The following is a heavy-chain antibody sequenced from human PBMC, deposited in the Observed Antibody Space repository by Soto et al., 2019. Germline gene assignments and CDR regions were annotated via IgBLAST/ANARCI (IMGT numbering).Heavy chain of an antibody. J-gene: IGHJ6*03. V-gene: IGHV3-23*01. CDR1: GFTFSSYA. CDR3: VKGGEAAAGNSHYYYYYYMDV. CDR2: ISGSGGST. Sequence: EVQLLESGGGLVQPGGSLRLSCAASGFTFSSYAMSWVRQAPGKGLEWVSAISGSGGSTYYADSVKGRFTISRDNSKNTLYLQMNSLRAEDTAVYYCVKGGEAAAGNSHYYYYYYMDVWGKGTTVTVSS. D-gene: IGHD6-13*01.